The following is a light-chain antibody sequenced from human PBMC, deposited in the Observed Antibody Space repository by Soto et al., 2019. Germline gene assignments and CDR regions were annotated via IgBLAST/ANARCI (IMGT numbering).Light chain of an antibody. CDR3: QQSGSSPGT. Sequence: EIVLTQSPGTLSLSPGERATLSCRDSQSFSSYLAWYQQKPGQAPRLLIYGASSRATGIPDRFSGSGSGTDFSLTITRLEPADFAVYYCQQSGSSPGTFGLGTKLEIK. CDR2: GAS. CDR1: QSFSSY. V-gene: IGKV3-20*01. J-gene: IGKJ2*01.